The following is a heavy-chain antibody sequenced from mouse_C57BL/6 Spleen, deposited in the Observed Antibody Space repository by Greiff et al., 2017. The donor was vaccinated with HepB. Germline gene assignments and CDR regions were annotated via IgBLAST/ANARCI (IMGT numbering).Heavy chain of an antibody. CDR1: GYTFTSYW. Sequence: QVQLQQPGAELVKPGASVKLSCKASGYTFTSYWMQWVKQRPGQGLEWIGEIDPSDSYTNYNQKFKGKATLTVDKSSSTAYMELSSLTSEDSAVYYCARGGDYYGSSYDYWGQGTTLTVSS. V-gene: IGHV1-50*01. CDR3: ARGGDYYGSSYDY. D-gene: IGHD1-1*01. J-gene: IGHJ2*01. CDR2: IDPSDSYT.